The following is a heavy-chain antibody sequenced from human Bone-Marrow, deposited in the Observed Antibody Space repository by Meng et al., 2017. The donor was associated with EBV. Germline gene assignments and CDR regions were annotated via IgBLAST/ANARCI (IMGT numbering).Heavy chain of an antibody. CDR3: ARKGGLGGWFDP. J-gene: IGHJ5*02. CDR1: GGTFSSYA. V-gene: IGHV1-69*01. D-gene: IGHD3-16*01. CDR2: ISPIFGTA. Sequence: QGQLVQSGAEVKKPGSSVKDACKASGGTFSSYAISWVRQAPGQGLEWMGGISPIFGTANYAQKFQGRVTITADESTSTAYMELSSLRSEDTAVYYCARKGGLGGWFDPWGQGTLVTVSS.